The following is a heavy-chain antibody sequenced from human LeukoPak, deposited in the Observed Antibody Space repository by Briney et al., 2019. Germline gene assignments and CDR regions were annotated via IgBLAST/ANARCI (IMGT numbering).Heavy chain of an antibody. CDR3: ARGARGSYYVWYFDL. J-gene: IGHJ2*01. D-gene: IGHD1-26*01. CDR1: GGSISSSSYY. V-gene: IGHV4-39*07. CDR2: INHSGST. Sequence: SETLSLTCTVSGGSISSSSYYWGWIRQPPGKGLEWIGEINHSGSTNYNPSLKSRVTISVDTSKNQFSLKLSSVTAADTAVYYCARGARGSYYVWYFDLWGRGTLVTVSS.